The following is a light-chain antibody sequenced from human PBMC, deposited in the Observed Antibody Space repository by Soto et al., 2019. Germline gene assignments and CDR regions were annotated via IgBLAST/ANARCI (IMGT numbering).Light chain of an antibody. V-gene: IGLV2-14*03. CDR2: DVS. CDR1: SSDVGGYNY. CDR3: CSYTTSSTVL. J-gene: IGLJ2*01. Sequence: QSVLTQPASVSGSPGQSIIISCTGTSSDVGGYNYVSWYQQHPGKAPKLMIYDVSNRPSGVSNRFSGSKSGNTASLTISGLQAEDEADYYCCSYTTSSTVLFGGGTKVTVL.